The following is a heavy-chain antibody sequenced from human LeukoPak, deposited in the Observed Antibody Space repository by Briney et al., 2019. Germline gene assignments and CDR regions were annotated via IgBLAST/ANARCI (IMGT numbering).Heavy chain of an antibody. D-gene: IGHD3-10*01. Sequence: PGRSLRLSCAASGFPLHNYWMTWVRQAPGKGLEWVANINQDENEKYYLDSVKGRFTISRDNAETSLFLQMTSLRVEDTAIYYCARGLYGSGRRSLMAHWGPGTLVAVSS. CDR3: ARGLYGSGRRSLMAH. V-gene: IGHV3-7*01. CDR1: GFPLHNYW. J-gene: IGHJ4*02. CDR2: INQDENEK.